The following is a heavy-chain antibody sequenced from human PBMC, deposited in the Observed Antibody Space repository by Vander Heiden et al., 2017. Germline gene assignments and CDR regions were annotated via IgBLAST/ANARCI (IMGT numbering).Heavy chain of an antibody. D-gene: IGHD3-10*01. J-gene: IGHJ4*02. Sequence: QLQLQESGPGLVKPSETLSLTCTVSGGSISSSGFYWGWIRQPPGKGLEWIGTFYYSGSTYYNPARKSRVTISVDTAKNKVSMKLSSVTAAETAVYYCAIIAGSDDRGYYFDDWGQGTMVTVYS. V-gene: IGHV4-39*01. CDR3: AIIAGSDDRGYYFDD. CDR1: GGSISSSGFY. CDR2: FYYSGST.